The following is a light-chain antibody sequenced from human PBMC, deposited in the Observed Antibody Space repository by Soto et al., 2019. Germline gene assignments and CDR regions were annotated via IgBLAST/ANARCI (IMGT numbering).Light chain of an antibody. Sequence: ALTQPASVSGSLGQSITISCTGTSSDVGGYNYVSWYQQHPGKVPKLIIYEVNNRPSGVSNRFSGSKSGNTASLTISGLQAEDEADYYCSSFTSSSTQVLGGGTKVTVL. V-gene: IGLV2-14*01. CDR1: SSDVGGYNY. CDR2: EVN. CDR3: SSFTSSSTQV. J-gene: IGLJ3*02.